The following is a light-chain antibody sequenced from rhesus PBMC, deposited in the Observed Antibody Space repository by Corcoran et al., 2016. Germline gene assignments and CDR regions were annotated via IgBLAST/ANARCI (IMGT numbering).Light chain of an antibody. V-gene: IGKV3-10*01. J-gene: IGKJ2*01. CDR1: QSVSNF. CDR2: GAS. Sequence: QVILTQSPATLSLSPGERATLSCRASQSVSNFLAWYQQKPGQAPRLLIYGASNRATGIPDRFSGSGSGTDFNLTISSLEPEDVGVYHCYQHSSGYSFGQGTKVEIK. CDR3: YQHSSGYS.